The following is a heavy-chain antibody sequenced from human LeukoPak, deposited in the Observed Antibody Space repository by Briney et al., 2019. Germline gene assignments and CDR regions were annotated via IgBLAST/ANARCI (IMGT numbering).Heavy chain of an antibody. J-gene: IGHJ3*02. D-gene: IGHD3-3*01. Sequence: SETLSLTCTVSGGSLSSGDYYWSWIRQPPGKGLKWIGYIYYSGSTYYNPSLKSRVTISVDTSKNQFSLKLSSVTAADTAVYYCARSPFPDFWSGTGAFDIWGQGTMVTVSS. CDR2: IYYSGST. CDR3: ARSPFPDFWSGTGAFDI. CDR1: GGSLSSGDYY. V-gene: IGHV4-30-4*08.